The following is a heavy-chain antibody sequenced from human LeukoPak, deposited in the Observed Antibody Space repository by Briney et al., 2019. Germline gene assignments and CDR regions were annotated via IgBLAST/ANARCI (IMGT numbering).Heavy chain of an antibody. CDR1: GYTFSDFG. CDR3: ARDGELHCSDGSCWEKFTGLDV. Sequence: WASVKVSCTASGYTFSDFGISWVRQAPGQGLEWMGWISAYNAHTNSAQNLQGRVTVTTDTSTSTVYMELRRLRSDDTAVYYCARDGELHCSDGSCWEKFTGLDVWGQGTTVIVSS. J-gene: IGHJ6*02. CDR2: ISAYNAHT. D-gene: IGHD2-15*01. V-gene: IGHV1-18*01.